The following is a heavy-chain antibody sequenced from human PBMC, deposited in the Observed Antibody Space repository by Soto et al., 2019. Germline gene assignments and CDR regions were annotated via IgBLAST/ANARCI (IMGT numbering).Heavy chain of an antibody. CDR1: GYSFTSYW. CDR3: ARLNYDILTGRYYYYYMDV. J-gene: IGHJ6*03. Sequence: PGESLKISCKGSGYSFTSYWIGWVRQMPGKGLEWMGIIYPGDSDTRYSPSFQGQVTISADKSISTAYLQWSSLKASDTAMYYCARLNYDILTGRYYYYYMDVWGKGTTVTVSS. V-gene: IGHV5-51*01. CDR2: IYPGDSDT. D-gene: IGHD3-9*01.